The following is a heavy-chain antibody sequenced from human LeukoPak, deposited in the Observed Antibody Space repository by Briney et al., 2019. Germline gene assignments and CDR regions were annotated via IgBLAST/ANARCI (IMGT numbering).Heavy chain of an antibody. CDR3: ARAGYGSGYCSGGSCYFNWFDP. V-gene: IGHV4-34*01. CDR2: INHSGST. Sequence: PSETLSLTCAVYGGSFSGYYWSWIRQPPGKGLEWIGEINHSGSTSYNPSLKSRVTISVDTSKNQFSLKLSSVTAADTAVYYCARAGYGSGYCSGGSCYFNWFDPWGQGTLVTVSS. CDR1: GGSFSGYY. D-gene: IGHD2-15*01. J-gene: IGHJ5*02.